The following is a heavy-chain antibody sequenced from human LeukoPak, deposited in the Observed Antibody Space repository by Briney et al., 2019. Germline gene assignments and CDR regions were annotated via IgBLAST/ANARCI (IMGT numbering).Heavy chain of an antibody. D-gene: IGHD3-10*02. CDR3: AELGITMIGGV. J-gene: IGHJ6*04. V-gene: IGHV3-23*01. CDR1: GFTFSDYY. CDR2: ISDTGNT. Sequence: GGSLRLSCAASGFTFSDYYMSWIRQAPGKGLEWVSAISDTGNTYHADSVKGRFTISRDNSKNTLYLQMNSLRAEDTAVYYCAELGITMIGGVWGKGTTVTISS.